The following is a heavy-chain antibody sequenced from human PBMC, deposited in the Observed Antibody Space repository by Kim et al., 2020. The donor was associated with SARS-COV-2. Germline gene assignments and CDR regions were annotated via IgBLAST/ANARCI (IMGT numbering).Heavy chain of an antibody. CDR3: ARSPERVPAAMNY. CDR1: GYSFTSYW. V-gene: IGHV5-10-1*01. J-gene: IGHJ4*02. Sequence: GESLKISCKGSGYSFTSYWISWVRQMPGKGLEWMGRIDPSDSYTNYSPSYQGHVTISADKSISTAYLQRSSLKASDTAMYYCARSPERVPAAMNYWGQGTLVTVSS. D-gene: IGHD2-2*01. CDR2: IDPSDSYT.